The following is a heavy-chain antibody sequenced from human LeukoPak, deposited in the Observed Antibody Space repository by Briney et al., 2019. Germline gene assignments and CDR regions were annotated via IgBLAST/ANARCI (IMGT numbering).Heavy chain of an antibody. CDR2: ISYDGSNK. Sequence: GGSLRLSCAASGFTFSSYAMHWVRQAPGKGLEWVAVISYDGSNKYYADSVKGRFTISRDNSKNTLYLQMNSLRAEDTAVYYCARGGGDDAFDIWGQGTMVTVSS. V-gene: IGHV3-30-3*01. CDR1: GFTFSSYA. CDR3: ARGGGDDAFDI. J-gene: IGHJ3*02. D-gene: IGHD3-10*01.